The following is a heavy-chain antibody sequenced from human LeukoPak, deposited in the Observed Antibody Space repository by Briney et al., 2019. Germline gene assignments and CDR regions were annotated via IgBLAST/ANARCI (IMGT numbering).Heavy chain of an antibody. D-gene: IGHD3-10*01. CDR3: AKEEGWGVNVFDY. CDR2: IGKDGADK. V-gene: IGHV3-30*18. CDR1: GITFSSYG. Sequence: GGFLILCCAASGITFSSYGIHWVRQAPGKGLEWGAVIGKDGADKYYADSVRGRFTISRDNSENTLDLQMDSLSAEDTAVYYCAKEEGWGVNVFDYWGQGALVTVCS. J-gene: IGHJ4*02.